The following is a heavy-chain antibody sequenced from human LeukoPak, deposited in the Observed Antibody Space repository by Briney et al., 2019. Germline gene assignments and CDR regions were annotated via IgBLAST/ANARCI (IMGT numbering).Heavy chain of an antibody. CDR2: IYYSGST. D-gene: IGHD5-24*01. CDR1: GGSISSSSYY. J-gene: IGHJ6*03. Sequence: SETLSLTCTVSGGSISSSSYYWGWIRQPPGKGLEWIGSIYYSGSTYYNPSLKSRVTISVDTSKNQFSLKLSSVTAADTAVYYCARDFWDGYRYYYYMDVWGKGTTVTISS. CDR3: ARDFWDGYRYYYYMDV. V-gene: IGHV4-39*07.